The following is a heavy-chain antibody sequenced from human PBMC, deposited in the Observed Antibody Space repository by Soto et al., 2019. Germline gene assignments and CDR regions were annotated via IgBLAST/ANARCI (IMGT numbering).Heavy chain of an antibody. CDR1: GGFISSYY. CDR3: ARSIDSSGYYFSNC. Sequence: PSETLSLTCTVSGGFISSYYWSWIRQSPGKGLEWIGYTHHTGSTNYNPSLKSRVTMSLDTSRNQFSLKLYSATAADTAVYYCARSIDSSGYYFSNCWGQGTLVTVSS. D-gene: IGHD3-22*01. CDR2: THHTGST. J-gene: IGHJ4*02. V-gene: IGHV4-59*01.